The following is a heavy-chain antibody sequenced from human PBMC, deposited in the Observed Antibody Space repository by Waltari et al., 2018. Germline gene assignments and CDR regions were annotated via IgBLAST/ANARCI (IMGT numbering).Heavy chain of an antibody. CDR2: INHSGST. Sequence: QVQLQQWGAGLLKPSETLSLTCAVYGGSFSGYYWSWIRQPPGKGLEWIGEINHSGSTNYNPSLKSRVTISVDTSKNQFSLKLSSVTAADTAVYYCAREGAGPYFDLWGRGTLFTVSS. CDR1: GGSFSGYY. D-gene: IGHD3-16*01. CDR3: AREGAGPYFDL. V-gene: IGHV4-34*01. J-gene: IGHJ2*01.